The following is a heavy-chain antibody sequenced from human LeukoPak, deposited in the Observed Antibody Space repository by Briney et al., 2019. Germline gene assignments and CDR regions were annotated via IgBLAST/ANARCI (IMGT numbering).Heavy chain of an antibody. CDR2: IYYSGST. J-gene: IGHJ4*02. Sequence: SETLSLTCTVSGGSISSYYWSWIRQPPGKGLDWIGYIYYSGSTNYNPSLKSRVTISVDTSKNQFSLKLSSVTAADTAVYYCARRRGYSYGYGYWGQGTLVTVSS. CDR3: ARRRGYSYGYGY. D-gene: IGHD5-18*01. V-gene: IGHV4-59*01. CDR1: GGSISSYY.